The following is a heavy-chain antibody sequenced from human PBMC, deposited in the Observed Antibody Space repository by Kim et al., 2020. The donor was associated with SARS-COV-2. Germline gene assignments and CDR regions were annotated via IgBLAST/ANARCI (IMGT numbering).Heavy chain of an antibody. J-gene: IGHJ6*02. V-gene: IGHV3-43*02. CDR1: GFTFDDYA. Sequence: GGSLRLSCAASGFTFDDYAMHWVRQAPGKGLEWVSLISGDGGSTYYADSVKGRFTISRDNSKNSLYLQMNSLRTEDTALYYCAKGVAPFSLRGVMDVWGQGTTVTVSS. CDR2: ISGDGGST. D-gene: IGHD5-12*01. CDR3: AKGVAPFSLRGVMDV.